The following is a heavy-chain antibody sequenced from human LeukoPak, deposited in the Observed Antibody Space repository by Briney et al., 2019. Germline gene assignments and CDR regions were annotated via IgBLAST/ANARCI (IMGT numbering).Heavy chain of an antibody. CDR1: GYTFTTYY. CDR3: AREAFKDGMDILTGYYGSGDY. CDR2: ISAYNGNT. Sequence: ASVKVSCKASGYTFTTYYVHWVRQAPGQGLEWMGWISAYNGNTNYAQKLQGRVTMTTDTSTSTAYMELRSLRSDDTAVYYCAREAFKDGMDILTGYYGSGDYWGQGTLVTVSS. D-gene: IGHD3-9*01. J-gene: IGHJ4*02. V-gene: IGHV1-18*04.